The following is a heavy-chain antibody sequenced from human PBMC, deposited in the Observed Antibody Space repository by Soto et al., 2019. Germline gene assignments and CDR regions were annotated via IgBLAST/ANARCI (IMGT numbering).Heavy chain of an antibody. CDR2: IYHSGST. CDR3: AREGGYSYGFKWFDP. CDR1: GGSISSGGYS. D-gene: IGHD5-18*01. J-gene: IGHJ5*02. V-gene: IGHV4-30-2*01. Sequence: ASETLSLTCAVYGGSISSGGYSWSWIRQPPGKGLEWIGYIYHSGSTYYNPSLKSRVTISVDRSKNQFSLKLSSVTAADTAVYYCAREGGYSYGFKWFDPWGQGTLVTVSS.